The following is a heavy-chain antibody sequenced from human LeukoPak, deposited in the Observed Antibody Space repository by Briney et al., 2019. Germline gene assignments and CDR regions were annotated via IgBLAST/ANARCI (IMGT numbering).Heavy chain of an antibody. V-gene: IGHV4-31*03. J-gene: IGHJ2*01. Sequence: PSETPSLTCTVSGGSISSGGYYWSWIRQHPGKGLEWIGYIYYSGSTYYNPSLKSRVTISVDTSKNQFSLKLSSVTAADTAVYYCARDYGPYYYDSNWYFDLWGRGTLVTVSS. CDR3: ARDYGPYYYDSNWYFDL. CDR2: IYYSGST. CDR1: GGSISSGGYY. D-gene: IGHD3-22*01.